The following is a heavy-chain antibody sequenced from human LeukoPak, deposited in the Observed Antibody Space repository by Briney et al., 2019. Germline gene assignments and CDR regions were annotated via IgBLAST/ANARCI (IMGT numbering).Heavy chain of an antibody. J-gene: IGHJ5*02. V-gene: IGHV1-8*03. CDR3: ARARCSSTSCYSNWFDP. CDR2: MNPNSGNT. Sequence: ASVKVSCKASGYTFTSYDINWVRQATGQGLERMGWMNPNSGNTGYAQKFQGRVTITRNTSISTAYMELSSLRSEDTAVYYCARARCSSTSCYSNWFDPWGQGTLVTVSS. D-gene: IGHD2-2*01. CDR1: GYTFTSYD.